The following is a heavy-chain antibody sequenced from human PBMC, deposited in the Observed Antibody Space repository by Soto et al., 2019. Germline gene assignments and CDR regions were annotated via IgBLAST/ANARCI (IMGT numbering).Heavy chain of an antibody. CDR2: ISYDGSNK. CDR1: GFTFSSYT. V-gene: IGHV3-30-3*01. J-gene: IGHJ3*01. D-gene: IGHD3-3*01. Sequence: QVQLVESGGSVVQPGRSLRLSCAASGFTFSSYTLHWVRQAPGKGLEWVALISYDGSNKYYADSVKGRFTISRDNSKNTLYLQMNSLRPEDTALFYCARGPYDFWSGYIADAFDVWGQGTMVTDSS. CDR3: ARGPYDFWSGYIADAFDV.